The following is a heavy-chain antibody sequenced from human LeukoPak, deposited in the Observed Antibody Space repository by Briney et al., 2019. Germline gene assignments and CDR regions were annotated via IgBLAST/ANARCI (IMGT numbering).Heavy chain of an antibody. CDR2: THYSGNT. Sequence: GSLRLSCAASGFIFTDYYIDWVRQAPGKGLEWIGYTHYSGNTNYNPSLKSRITISVDTSKNQFSLELTSVTAADTAVYYCARVEGGSGWYHFDHWGQGTLVTVSS. CDR1: GFIFTDYY. CDR3: ARVEGGSGWYHFDH. D-gene: IGHD6-19*01. J-gene: IGHJ4*02. V-gene: IGHV4-59*01.